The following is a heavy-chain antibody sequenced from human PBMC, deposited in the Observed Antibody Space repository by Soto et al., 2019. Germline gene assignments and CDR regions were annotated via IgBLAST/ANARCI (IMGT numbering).Heavy chain of an antibody. CDR2: LIPIFGTA. V-gene: IGHV1-69*01. Sequence: QVQLVQSGAEVEKPGSSVKVSCKASGGTFSSYSINWVRQAPGQGLEWMGELIPIFGTANYAQKFQGRVTITADESTSTAYMELSSLRSEDTAVYYCARDGGRHSGGIDYWGQGTLVTVSS. CDR1: GGTFSSYS. J-gene: IGHJ4*02. CDR3: ARDGGRHSGGIDY. D-gene: IGHD1-26*01.